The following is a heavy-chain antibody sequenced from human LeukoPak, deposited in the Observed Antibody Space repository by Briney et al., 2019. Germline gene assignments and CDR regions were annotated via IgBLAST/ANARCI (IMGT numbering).Heavy chain of an antibody. Sequence: GGSLRLSCVASKFIFNYYTMHWVRQAPGKGLEWVALISHDGVKKYYADAVKGRFTVSRDNSNDALYLQMNSLRTEDTAVYSCARSDRPRPTVLAAFEIWGLGTMVAVSP. CDR1: KFIFNYYT. CDR3: ARSDRPRPTVLAAFEI. CDR2: ISHDGVKK. J-gene: IGHJ3*02. V-gene: IGHV3-30-3*01. D-gene: IGHD6-6*01.